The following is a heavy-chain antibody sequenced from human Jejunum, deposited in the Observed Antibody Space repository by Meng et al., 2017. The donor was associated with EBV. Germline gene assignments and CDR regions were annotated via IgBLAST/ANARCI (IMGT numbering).Heavy chain of an antibody. D-gene: IGHD2-21*02. CDR3: VRGGDYCLVY. Sequence: VQWRGSGPGRLKLSGTWALTCAVSGDSIDSRNWGSWVRQSPERGLEWIGEIYYSGSTNYNPSLKSRVTILVDRSENHFSLHLSSVTAADTAVYYCVRGGDYCLVYWGQGTLVTVSS. J-gene: IGHJ4*02. CDR2: IYYSGST. V-gene: IGHV4-4*02. CDR1: GDSIDSRNW.